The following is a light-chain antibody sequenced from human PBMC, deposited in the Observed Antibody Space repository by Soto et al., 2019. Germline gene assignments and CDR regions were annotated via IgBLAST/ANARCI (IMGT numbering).Light chain of an antibody. Sequence: HSVLTQPPSASGTPGQGVTISCSGGSSNIGSNTVTWYQHLPGTAPKLLIYSNDQRPSGVPDRFSGSKSGTSASLAISGLQSEDEAQYYCAAWDDSVTGLVFGGGTKLTVL. J-gene: IGLJ2*01. CDR2: SND. V-gene: IGLV1-44*01. CDR3: AAWDDSVTGLV. CDR1: SSNIGSNT.